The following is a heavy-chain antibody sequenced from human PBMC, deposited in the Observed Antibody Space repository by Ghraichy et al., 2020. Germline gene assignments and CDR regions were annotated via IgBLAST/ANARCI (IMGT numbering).Heavy chain of an antibody. Sequence: GGSLRLSCAASGFTFSSYSMNWVRQAPGKGLEWVSSISSSSSYIYYADSVKGRFTISRDNAKNSLYLQMNSLRAEDTAVYYCARGDYGDYVGFAIEVGYWGQGTLVTVSS. J-gene: IGHJ4*02. CDR1: GFTFSSYS. D-gene: IGHD4-17*01. CDR3: ARGDYGDYVGFAIEVGY. V-gene: IGHV3-21*01. CDR2: ISSSSSYI.